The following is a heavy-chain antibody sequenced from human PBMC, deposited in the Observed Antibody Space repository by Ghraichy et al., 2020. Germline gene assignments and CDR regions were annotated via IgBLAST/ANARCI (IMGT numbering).Heavy chain of an antibody. CDR1: GFTFSSYW. D-gene: IGHD3-16*01. J-gene: IGHJ3*02. CDR2: INNDGSGT. V-gene: IGHV3-74*03. CDR3: ARGGGSQAFNI. Sequence: GGSLRLSCVASGFTFSSYWMYWVRQVPGKGLEYVSRINNDGSGTTYADSVKGRFTISRDNGKSTVFLQMNSLRAGDTAVYFWARGGGSQAFNIWGQGTMVTVSS.